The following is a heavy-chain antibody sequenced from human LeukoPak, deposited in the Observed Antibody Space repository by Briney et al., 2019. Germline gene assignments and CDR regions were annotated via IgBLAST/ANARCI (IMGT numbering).Heavy chain of an antibody. D-gene: IGHD1-26*01. Sequence: ASVKVSCKASGGTFSSYAISWVRQAPGQGLEWMGGIIPIFGTANYAQKFQGRVTITADESTSTAYMELSSLRSEDTAVYYCAREGRAGATTPLDAFDIWGQGTMVTVSS. CDR1: GGTFSSYA. CDR3: AREGRAGATTPLDAFDI. CDR2: IIPIFGTA. V-gene: IGHV1-69*13. J-gene: IGHJ3*02.